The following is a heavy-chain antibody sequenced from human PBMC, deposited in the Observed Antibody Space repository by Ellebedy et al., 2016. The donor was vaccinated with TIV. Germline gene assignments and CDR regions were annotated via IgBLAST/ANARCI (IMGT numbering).Heavy chain of an antibody. CDR3: ARYCSGDNCYSVAD. CDR2: ISSSGSYI. CDR1: GFTFRTYS. D-gene: IGHD2-15*01. Sequence: PGGSLRLSCAASGFTFRTYSMNWVRQAPGEGLEWVSYISSSGSYIHYADSVKGRFTISRDNAKNSLYLQLNSLRAEDTAVYYCARYCSGDNCYSVADWGQGTLVTVSS. V-gene: IGHV3-21*01. J-gene: IGHJ4*02.